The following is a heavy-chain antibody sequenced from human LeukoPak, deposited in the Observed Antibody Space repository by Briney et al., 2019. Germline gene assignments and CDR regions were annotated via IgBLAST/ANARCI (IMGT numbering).Heavy chain of an antibody. J-gene: IGHJ6*03. D-gene: IGHD4-11*01. CDR2: ISYDGSNK. CDR1: GFTFSSYG. CDR3: AKDGLFLTTELKFFYMDV. V-gene: IGHV3-30*18. Sequence: GGSLRVSCAASGFTFSSYGMHWVRQAPGRGLEWVAVISYDGSNKFYADSVKDRFTISRDNSKNTLYLQMTSLRAEDTAVYCCAKDGLFLTTELKFFYMDVWGKGTTVTVSS.